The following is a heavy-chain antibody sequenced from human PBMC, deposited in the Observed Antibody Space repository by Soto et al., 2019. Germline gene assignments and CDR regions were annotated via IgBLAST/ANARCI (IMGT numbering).Heavy chain of an antibody. Sequence: EVQLAESGGGLVQPGGSLRLSCVASGFTFSSYSMVWVRQAPGKGPEWVSYIFTTGTTIYYADSVKGRFTVARDNAKNSLFLLLNSLRAEDTAVYYCARDKDWAFDYWGQGTLVTVSS. D-gene: IGHD3-9*01. CDR3: ARDKDWAFDY. V-gene: IGHV3-48*03. CDR1: GFTFSSYS. CDR2: IFTTGTTI. J-gene: IGHJ4*02.